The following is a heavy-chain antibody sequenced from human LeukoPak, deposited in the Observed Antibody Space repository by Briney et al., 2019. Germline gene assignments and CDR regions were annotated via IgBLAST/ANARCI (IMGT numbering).Heavy chain of an antibody. CDR2: ISGSGGST. Sequence: PGGSLRLSCAASGFTFSSYAMSWVRQAPGKGLEWVSGISGSGGSTYYADSVKGRFTISRDNSKNTLYLQMSSLRAEDTAVYYCAKDRGRYYDSSGYYWGYYFDSWGQGILVTVST. CDR1: GFTFSSYA. D-gene: IGHD3-22*01. CDR3: AKDRGRYYDSSGYYWGYYFDS. V-gene: IGHV3-23*01. J-gene: IGHJ4*02.